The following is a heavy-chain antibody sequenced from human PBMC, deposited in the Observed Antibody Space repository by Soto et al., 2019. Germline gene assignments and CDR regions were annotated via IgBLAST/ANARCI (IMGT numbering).Heavy chain of an antibody. CDR2: VYNIGRP. V-gene: IGHV4-59*01. J-gene: IGHJ6*04. Sequence: QVQLQESGPGLVKPSETLVLTCTVSGGSIGSYYWNWIRQTPEKGREWIGYVYNIGRPTYNPSLGRGATISVDASKDPDSLGLTSVTAADTAVYSCASDGAMGVWGKGTTVTVSS. CDR3: ASDGAMGV. CDR1: GGSIGSYY. D-gene: IGHD3-16*01.